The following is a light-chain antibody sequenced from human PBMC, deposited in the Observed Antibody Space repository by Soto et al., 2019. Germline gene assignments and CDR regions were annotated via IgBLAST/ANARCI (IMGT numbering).Light chain of an antibody. CDR2: DVS. CDR1: QSISPW. J-gene: IGKJ1*01. V-gene: IGKV1-5*01. Sequence: DIQMTQSPSTLSASVGDRVTITCRASQSISPWLAWYQQKPGKAPKLLSFDVSNLESGVPSRFSGSGSGTEFTLSFSSLQPDDFATYYCLQYHTYRTFGQGTKVEV. CDR3: LQYHTYRT.